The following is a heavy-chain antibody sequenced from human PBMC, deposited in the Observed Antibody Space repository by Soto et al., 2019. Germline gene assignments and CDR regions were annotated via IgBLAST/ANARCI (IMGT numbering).Heavy chain of an antibody. V-gene: IGHV3-9*01. CDR1: GFTFDDYA. CDR3: AKDIVSYDYIWGSYRYGAFDI. Sequence: GGSLRLSCAASGFTFDDYAMHWVRQAPGKGLEWVSGISWNSGSIGYADSVKGRFTISRDNAKNSLYLQMNSLRAEDTALYYCAKDIVSYDYIWGSYRYGAFDIWGQGTMVTVSS. CDR2: ISWNSGSI. J-gene: IGHJ3*02. D-gene: IGHD3-16*02.